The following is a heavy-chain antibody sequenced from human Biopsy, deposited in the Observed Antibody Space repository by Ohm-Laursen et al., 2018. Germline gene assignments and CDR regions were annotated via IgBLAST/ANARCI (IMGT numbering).Heavy chain of an antibody. Sequence: SQTLSLTCTVSGDSISRGVYYWNWFRQHPEKGLEWIGYISSGGYRKYTPSLQSLITISMDTSRNQFSLRLNSVTSADTAVYYCARAPYVSGSFGWFDPWGQGIVVTVSS. J-gene: IGHJ5*02. D-gene: IGHD3-10*01. V-gene: IGHV4-31*01. CDR1: GDSISRGVYY. CDR3: ARAPYVSGSFGWFDP. CDR2: ISSGGYR.